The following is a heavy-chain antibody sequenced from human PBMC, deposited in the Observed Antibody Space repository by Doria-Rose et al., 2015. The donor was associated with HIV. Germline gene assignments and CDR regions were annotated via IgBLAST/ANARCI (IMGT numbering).Heavy chain of an antibody. D-gene: IGHD6-13*01. J-gene: IGHJ4*02. Sequence: VTLKESGPVPVKPTETLTLTCTVSGVSLSSPGMGVSWIRQPPGKALEWLANIFSDDERSYKTSLKSRLTISRGTSKSQVVLTMTDMDPVDTATYYCARIKSSRWYHKYYFDFWGRGTLVIVSA. CDR3: ARIKSSRWYHKYYFDF. CDR2: IFSDDER. V-gene: IGHV2-26*01. CDR1: GVSLSSPGMG.